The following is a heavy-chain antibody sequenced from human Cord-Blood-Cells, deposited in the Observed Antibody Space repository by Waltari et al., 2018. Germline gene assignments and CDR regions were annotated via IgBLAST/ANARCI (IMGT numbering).Heavy chain of an antibody. CDR2: IYYSEST. CDR3: ARVRGYSGYDAFDI. V-gene: IGHV4-59*01. J-gene: IGHJ3*02. CDR1: GGSISSYY. Sequence: QVQLQESGPGLVKPSETLSLTCTVSGGSISSYYWSWIRQPPGKGLEWIGYIYYSESTNYNPSLKSRVTISVDTSKNQFSLKLSSVTAADTAVYYCARVRGYSGYDAFDIWGQGTMVTVSS. D-gene: IGHD5-12*01.